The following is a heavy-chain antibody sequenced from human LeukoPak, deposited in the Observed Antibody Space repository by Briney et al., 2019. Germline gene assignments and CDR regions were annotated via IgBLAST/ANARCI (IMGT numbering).Heavy chain of an antibody. Sequence: GGSLRLSCAASGFTFSSYSMNWVRQAPGKGLEWVSYISSSSSTIYYADSVKGRFTISRGNAKNSLYLQMNSLRAEDTAVYYCARASAGVYDFWSGYYTLGPFDYWGQGTLVTASS. J-gene: IGHJ4*02. D-gene: IGHD3-3*01. CDR2: ISSSSSTI. CDR3: ARASAGVYDFWSGYYTLGPFDY. CDR1: GFTFSSYS. V-gene: IGHV3-48*01.